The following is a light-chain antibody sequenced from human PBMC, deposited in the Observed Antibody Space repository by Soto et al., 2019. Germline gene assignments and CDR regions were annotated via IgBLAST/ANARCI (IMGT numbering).Light chain of an antibody. V-gene: IGKV1-5*03. CDR1: QTISSW. Sequence: DIQMTQSPSTLSGSVGDRVTITCRAIQTISSWLAWYQQKPGKAPKLLIYKASTLKSGVPSRFSGSGSGTEFTLTISSLQSEDIAVYYCQQYNKWAPMYTFGQGTRLEIK. CDR2: KAS. J-gene: IGKJ5*01. CDR3: QQYNKWAPMYT.